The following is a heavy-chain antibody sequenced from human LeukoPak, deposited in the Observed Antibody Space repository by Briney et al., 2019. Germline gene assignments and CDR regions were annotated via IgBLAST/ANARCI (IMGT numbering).Heavy chain of an antibody. V-gene: IGHV3-53*01. D-gene: IGHD2-15*01. CDR1: GFTVSSNY. CDR3: ARAWTGRYCSGGSCYRLYYFDS. J-gene: IGHJ4*02. Sequence: GGSLRLSCAASGFTVSSNYMNWVRQAPGKGLEWVSVVYSDGSTYYADSVKGRFTISRDNSKNTLSLQMNSLRAEDTAVYYCARAWTGRYCSGGSCYRLYYFDSWSQGTLVTVSS. CDR2: VYSDGST.